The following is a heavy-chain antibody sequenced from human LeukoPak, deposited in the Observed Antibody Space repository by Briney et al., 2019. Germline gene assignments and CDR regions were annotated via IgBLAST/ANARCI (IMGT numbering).Heavy chain of an antibody. CDR3: ARPRTIYYGDYVGYFDY. J-gene: IGHJ4*02. D-gene: IGHD4-17*01. CDR2: IYPGDSDT. Sequence: GESLKISCQGSGYSFTSYWIGWVRQMPGKGLESMGIIYPGDSDTRYSPSFQGQVTISADKSISTAYLQWSSLKASDTAMYYCARPRTIYYGDYVGYFDYWGQGTLVTVSS. V-gene: IGHV5-51*01. CDR1: GYSFTSYW.